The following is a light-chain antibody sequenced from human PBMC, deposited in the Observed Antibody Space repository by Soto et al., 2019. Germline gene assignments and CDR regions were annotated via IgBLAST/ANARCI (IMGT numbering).Light chain of an antibody. J-gene: IGKJ2*01. CDR1: QSISIY. CDR2: AAS. Sequence: DIRMTQSPSSLSASVGDRVTITCRASQSISIYLNWYQQKPGKAPKLLIYAASSLQSGVPSRFSGSGSGTDFTRTISSLQPEDFATYYCQQSYSTPLTFGQGTKLEIK. V-gene: IGKV1-39*01. CDR3: QQSYSTPLT.